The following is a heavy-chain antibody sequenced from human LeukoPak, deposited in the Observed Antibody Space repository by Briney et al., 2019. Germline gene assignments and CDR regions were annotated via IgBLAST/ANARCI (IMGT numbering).Heavy chain of an antibody. D-gene: IGHD1-1*01. CDR2: IYYSGST. CDR1: GGSINNFY. V-gene: IGHV4-59*12. Sequence: SETLSLTCTVSGGSINNFYWSWARQPPGKGLEYIGSIYYSGSTYYNPSLKSRVTISVDTSKNQFSLKLSSVTAADTAVYYCARGSSKRTDAFDIWGQGTMVTVSS. J-gene: IGHJ3*02. CDR3: ARGSSKRTDAFDI.